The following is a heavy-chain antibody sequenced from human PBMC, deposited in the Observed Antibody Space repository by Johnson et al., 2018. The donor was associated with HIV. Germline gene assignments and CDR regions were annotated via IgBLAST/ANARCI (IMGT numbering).Heavy chain of an antibody. J-gene: IGHJ3*02. CDR2: ISYDGSNK. D-gene: IGHD3-16*01. Sequence: VQLVESGGGVVQPGRSLRLSCAASGFTFSSYAMHWVRQAPGKGLEWVAVISYDGSNKYYADSVKGRFTISRDNSKNTLYLQMNSLRAEDTAVYYCARDQDWGYYDTTAFDIWGQGTMVTVSS. CDR1: GFTFSSYA. V-gene: IGHV3-30*04. CDR3: ARDQDWGYYDTTAFDI.